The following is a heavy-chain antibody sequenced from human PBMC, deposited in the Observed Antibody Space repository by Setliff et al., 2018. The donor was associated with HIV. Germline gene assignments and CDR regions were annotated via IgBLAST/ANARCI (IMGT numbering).Heavy chain of an antibody. Sequence: PGGSLRLSCAASGFTFDDYGMSWVRQAPGKGLEWVSGISWNSGSIGYADSVKGRFTISRDNAKNSLYLQMNSLRAEDTAVHYCARDSDPSPTVFDYWGQGTLVTVSS. CDR3: ARDSDPSPTVFDY. V-gene: IGHV3-20*04. D-gene: IGHD4-17*01. CDR1: GFTFDDYG. J-gene: IGHJ4*02. CDR2: ISWNSGSI.